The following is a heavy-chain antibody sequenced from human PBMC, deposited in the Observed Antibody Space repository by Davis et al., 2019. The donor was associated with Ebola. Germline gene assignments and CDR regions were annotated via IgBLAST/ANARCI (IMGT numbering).Heavy chain of an antibody. D-gene: IGHD4-17*01. CDR3: VRPPTSVSPGG. CDR1: GFNFREFT. Sequence: GESLKISCAASGFNFREFTMYWVRQAPGKGLEWVSSITASGDIHYADSGKGRFTIARDNQEKSMSLQMDRLRGDDTAHYYCVRPPTSVSPGGWGRGTLVTVSS. J-gene: IGHJ4*02. CDR2: ITASGDI. V-gene: IGHV3-69-1*02.